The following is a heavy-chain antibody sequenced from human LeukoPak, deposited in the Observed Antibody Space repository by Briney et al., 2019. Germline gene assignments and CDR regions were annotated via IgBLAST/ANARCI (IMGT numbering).Heavy chain of an antibody. V-gene: IGHV4-34*01. CDR1: GGSFSGYY. D-gene: IGHD5-12*01. Sequence: SETLSLTCAVYGGSFSGYYWSWIRQPPGKGLEWIGEINHSGSTNYNPSLKSRVTISVDTSKNQFSLKLSSVTAADTAVYYCARGNSDIVATTAPSFDYWGQGTLVTVSS. J-gene: IGHJ4*02. CDR2: INHSGST. CDR3: ARGNSDIVATTAPSFDY.